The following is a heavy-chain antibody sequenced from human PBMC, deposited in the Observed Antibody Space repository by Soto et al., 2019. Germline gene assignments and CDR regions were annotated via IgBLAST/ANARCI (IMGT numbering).Heavy chain of an antibody. Sequence: GGSLRLSCAASGFTFSSYSMNWVRQAPGKGLEWVSSISSSSYIYYADSVKGRFTISRDNAKNALYLQMNSLRAEATAVYYCASELAAAGIPLLRSDAFDIWGQGTMVTVSS. CDR3: ASELAAAGIPLLRSDAFDI. D-gene: IGHD6-13*01. J-gene: IGHJ3*02. V-gene: IGHV3-21*01. CDR2: ISSSSYI. CDR1: GFTFSSYS.